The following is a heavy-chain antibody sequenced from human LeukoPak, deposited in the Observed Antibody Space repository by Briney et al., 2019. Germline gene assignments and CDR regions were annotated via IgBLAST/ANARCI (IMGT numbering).Heavy chain of an antibody. CDR3: VRDPEALDY. J-gene: IGHJ4*02. CDR1: GFTFSSYS. CDR2: ISSSSSYI. V-gene: IGHV3-21*01. Sequence: GGSLRLSCAASGFTFSSYSMNWVRQAPGKGLEWVSSISSSSSYIYYADSVKGRFTISRDNAKNSLSLQMNSLRDEDTAVYYCVRDPEALDYWGQGTLVTVSS.